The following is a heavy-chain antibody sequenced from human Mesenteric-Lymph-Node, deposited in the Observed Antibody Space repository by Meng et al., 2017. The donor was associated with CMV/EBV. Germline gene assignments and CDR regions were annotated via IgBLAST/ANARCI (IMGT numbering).Heavy chain of an antibody. J-gene: IGHJ3*02. V-gene: IGHV1-46*01. D-gene: IGHD2-2*02. CDR2: INPSGGST. Sequence: ASVKVSCKASGYTFTSYYMHWVRQAPGQGLEWMGIINPSGGSTSYAQKFQGRVTITTDESTSTAYMELSSLRSEDTAVYYCARVVLGYCSSTSCSTDAFDIWGQGTMVTVSS. CDR1: GYTFTSYY. CDR3: ARVVLGYCSSTSCSTDAFDI.